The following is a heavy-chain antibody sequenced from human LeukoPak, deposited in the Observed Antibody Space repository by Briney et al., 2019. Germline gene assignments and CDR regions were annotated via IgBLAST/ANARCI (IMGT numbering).Heavy chain of an antibody. J-gene: IGHJ4*02. CDR3: ARLGDSSGYYAFDY. CDR2: IYHSGST. D-gene: IGHD3-22*01. CDR1: GGSTSSSNW. V-gene: IGHV4-4*02. Sequence: PSGTLSLTCAVSGGSTSSSNWWSWVRQPPGKGLEWIGEIYHSGSTNYNPSLKSRVTISVDKSKNHFSLKLSSVTAADTAVYYCARLGDSSGYYAFDYWGQGTLVTVSS.